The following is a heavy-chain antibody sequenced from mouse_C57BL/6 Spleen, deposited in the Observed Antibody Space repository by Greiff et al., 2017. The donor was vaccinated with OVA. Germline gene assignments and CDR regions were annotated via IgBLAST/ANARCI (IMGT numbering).Heavy chain of an antibody. D-gene: IGHD1-1*01. V-gene: IGHV1-85*01. CDR1: GYTFTSYD. Sequence: QVQLQQSGPELVKPGASVKLSSKNKGYTFTSYDINWVKQRPGQGLEWIGWIYPRDGSTKYNEKFKGKATLTVDTSSSTAYMELHSLTSEDSAVYFCARNYYGSYYAMDYWGQGTSVTVSS. J-gene: IGHJ4*01. CDR2: IYPRDGST. CDR3: ARNYYGSYYAMDY.